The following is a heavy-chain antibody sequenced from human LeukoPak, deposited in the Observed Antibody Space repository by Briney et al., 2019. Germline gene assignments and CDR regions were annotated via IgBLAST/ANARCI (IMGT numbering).Heavy chain of an antibody. V-gene: IGHV4-38-2*01. J-gene: IGHJ4*02. D-gene: IGHD4/OR15-4a*01. CDR3: ARLTTPFDY. Sequence: KPSETLSLTCAVSGYSISSGYYWGWIRQPPGKGLEWIGSIYHSGSTYYNPSLKSRVTISVDTSKNQFSPKLSSVTAADTAVYYCARLTTPFDYWGQGTLVTVSS. CDR2: IYHSGST. CDR1: GYSISSGYY.